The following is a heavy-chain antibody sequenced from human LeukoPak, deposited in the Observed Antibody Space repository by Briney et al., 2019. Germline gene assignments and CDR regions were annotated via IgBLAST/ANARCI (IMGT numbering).Heavy chain of an antibody. CDR3: ARDSLRPFDY. CDR1: GFTVSSNY. CDR2: ISSSGSTV. D-gene: IGHD3-16*01. V-gene: IGHV3-48*03. J-gene: IGHJ4*02. Sequence: GGSLRLSCAVSGFTVSSNYMNWVRQAPGKWLEWVSYISSSGSTVKYRDSVKGRFTISRDNAKNSLYLQMNSLRAEDTAVYYCARDSLRPFDYWGQGTLVTVSS.